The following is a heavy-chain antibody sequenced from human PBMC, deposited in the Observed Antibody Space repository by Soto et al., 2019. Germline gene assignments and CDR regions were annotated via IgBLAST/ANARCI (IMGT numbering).Heavy chain of an antibody. J-gene: IGHJ4*02. CDR2: ITHRGST. D-gene: IGHD4-17*01. CDR1: GGSFSGYY. Sequence: QVQLQQWGAGLLKPSETLSLTCAVYGGSFSGYYWTWIRQPPCKGLEWIGEITHRGSTNYNPSLKSRVTIPVDTSKNQFSPKLRSVTAADTAVYYCTRAPRPAVTIDYWGQGALVTVSS. V-gene: IGHV4-34*01. CDR3: TRAPRPAVTIDY.